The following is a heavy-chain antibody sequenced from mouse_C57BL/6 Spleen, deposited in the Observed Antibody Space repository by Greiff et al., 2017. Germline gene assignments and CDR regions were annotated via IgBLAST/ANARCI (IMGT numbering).Heavy chain of an antibody. V-gene: IGHV1-26*01. D-gene: IGHD6-1*01. Sequence: EVQLQQSGPELVKPGASVKISCKASGYTFTDYYMNWVKQSHGKSLEWIGDINPNNGGTSYNQKFKGKATLTVDKSSSTAYMELRSLTSEDSAVYYCASEMPPEQDYWGQGTSVTVSS. CDR1: GYTFTDYY. J-gene: IGHJ4*01. CDR2: INPNNGGT. CDR3: ASEMPPEQDY.